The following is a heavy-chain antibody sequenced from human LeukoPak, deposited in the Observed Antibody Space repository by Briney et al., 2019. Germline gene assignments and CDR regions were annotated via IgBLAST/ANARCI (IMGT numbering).Heavy chain of an antibody. Sequence: PGGSLRLSCAASGFTFSSYGMHWVRQAPGKGLEWVANIKQDGSEKYYVDSVKGRFTISRDNAKNSLYLQMNSLRAEDTAVYYCARDRDSGSYYFDYWGQGTLVTVSS. CDR3: ARDRDSGSYYFDY. CDR2: IKQDGSEK. V-gene: IGHV3-7*01. CDR1: GFTFSSYG. D-gene: IGHD1-26*01. J-gene: IGHJ4*02.